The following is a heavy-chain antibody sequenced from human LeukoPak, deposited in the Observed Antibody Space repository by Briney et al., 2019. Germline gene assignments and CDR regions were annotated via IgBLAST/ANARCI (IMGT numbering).Heavy chain of an antibody. J-gene: IGHJ6*02. V-gene: IGHV3-23*01. CDR3: AKDRRTSYYYYVMDV. CDR2: ISGSGGST. CDR1: GFTFSSYA. Sequence: GSLRLSCAASGFTFSSYAMSWVRQAPGKGLEWVSAISGSGGSTYYADSVKGRFTISRDNSKNTLYLQMNSLRAEDTALYYCAKDRRTSYYYYVMDVWGQGTTVTVSS.